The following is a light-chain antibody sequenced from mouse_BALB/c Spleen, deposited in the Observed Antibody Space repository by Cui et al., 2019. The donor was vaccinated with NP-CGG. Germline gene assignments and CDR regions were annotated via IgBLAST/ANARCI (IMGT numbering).Light chain of an antibody. Sequence: QVVVTHVPSLTTSPGETVTLTCRSSTGAVTTSNYANWVQEKPDHLFTGLIGGTNNRPPGVPARFSGSLIGDKAALTITGAQTEDETIYFCALWYSNHWVFGGGTKLTVL. V-gene: IGLV1*01. CDR2: GTN. J-gene: IGLJ1*01. CDR1: TGAVTTSNY. CDR3: ALWYSNHWV.